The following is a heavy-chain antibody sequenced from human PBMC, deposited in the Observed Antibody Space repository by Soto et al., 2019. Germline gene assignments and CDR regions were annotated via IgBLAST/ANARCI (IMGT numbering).Heavy chain of an antibody. CDR1: GGSISSYY. J-gene: IGHJ5*02. Sequence: PSETLSLTCTVSGGSISSYYWSWIRQPPGKGLEWIGYIYYSGSTNYNPSLKSRVTISVDTSKNQFSLKLSSVTAADTAVYYCARAHVGSSGWDNSVDPWGQGTLVTVSP. V-gene: IGHV4-59*01. CDR3: ARAHVGSSGWDNSVDP. D-gene: IGHD6-25*01. CDR2: IYYSGST.